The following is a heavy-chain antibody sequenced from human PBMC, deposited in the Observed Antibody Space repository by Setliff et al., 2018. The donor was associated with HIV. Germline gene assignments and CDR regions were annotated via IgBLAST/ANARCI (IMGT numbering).Heavy chain of an antibody. CDR3: ARALPLEWSHDGFDI. Sequence: SETLSLTCSVSGGSISSSRYYWGWIRQPPGKGLEWIGSIYYSGSTYYNPSLKSRVTISVDTSKNQFSLKLRSVTAADTAVYYCARALPLEWSHDGFDIWGQGTMVTVSS. J-gene: IGHJ3*02. CDR2: IYYSGST. CDR1: GGSISSSRYY. V-gene: IGHV4-39*07. D-gene: IGHD3-3*01.